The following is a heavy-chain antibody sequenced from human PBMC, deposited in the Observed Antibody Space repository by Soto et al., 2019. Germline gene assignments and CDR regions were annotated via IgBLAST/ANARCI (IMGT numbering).Heavy chain of an antibody. J-gene: IGHJ4*03. D-gene: IGHD2-15*01. Sequence: PSETLSLTCALSGESVSSKHWWTWVRQTPGKRLEWIGEIFHKGDTNYNTFLRSRVTISIDKSRNQVSLTLTSVTAADTAVYYCASHFATRGYGAFDTWGQGTGVTVSS. CDR2: IFHKGDT. CDR3: ASHFATRGYGAFDT. V-gene: IGHV4-4*02. CDR1: GESVSSKHW.